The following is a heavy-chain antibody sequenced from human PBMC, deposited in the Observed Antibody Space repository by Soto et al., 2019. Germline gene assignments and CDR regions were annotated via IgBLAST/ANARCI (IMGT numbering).Heavy chain of an antibody. V-gene: IGHV4-30-4*01. CDR3: ARGPPDYDILTGYWPHYYYYGMDV. CDR1: GGSISSGDYY. J-gene: IGHJ6*02. Sequence: QVQLQESGPGLVKPSQTLSLTCTVSGGSISSGDYYWSWIRQPPGKGLEWIGYIYYSGSTYYNPSLKNRVTISVDTSKNQFSLKLSSVTAVDTAVYYCARGPPDYDILTGYWPHYYYYGMDVWGQGTTVTVSS. CDR2: IYYSGST. D-gene: IGHD3-9*01.